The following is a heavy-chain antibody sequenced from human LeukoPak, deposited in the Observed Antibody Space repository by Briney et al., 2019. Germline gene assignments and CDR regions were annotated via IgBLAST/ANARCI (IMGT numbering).Heavy chain of an antibody. D-gene: IGHD3-10*01. Sequence: ASVKVSCKASGYTFTSYDINWVRQATGQGIEWMGWMNPNSDNTGYAQKFQGRVTMTRNTSISTAYMELSSLRSEDTAVYYCARGLRSGGLLWFREFMPPGIGHNYYYYYMDVWGKGTTVTVSS. V-gene: IGHV1-8*01. CDR1: GYTFTSYD. J-gene: IGHJ6*03. CDR2: MNPNSDNT. CDR3: ARGLRSGGLLWFREFMPPGIGHNYYYYYMDV.